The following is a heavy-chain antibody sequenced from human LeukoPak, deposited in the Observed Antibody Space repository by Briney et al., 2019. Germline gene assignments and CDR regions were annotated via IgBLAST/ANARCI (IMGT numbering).Heavy chain of an antibody. CDR2: IRYDGSNK. CDR3: ARAGVGYCSSTSCRRPSAAFDI. Sequence: PGGSLRLSCAASGFTFSSYGMHWVRQAPGKGLEWVAFIRYDGSNKYYADSVKGRFTISRDNSKNTLYLQMNSLRAEDTAVYYCARAGVGYCSSTSCRRPSAAFDIWGQGTMVTVSS. CDR1: GFTFSSYG. J-gene: IGHJ3*02. V-gene: IGHV3-30*02. D-gene: IGHD2-2*01.